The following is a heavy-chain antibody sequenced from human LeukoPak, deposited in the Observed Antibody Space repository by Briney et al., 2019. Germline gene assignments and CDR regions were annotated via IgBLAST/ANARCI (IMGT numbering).Heavy chain of an antibody. V-gene: IGHV3-7*01. D-gene: IGHD2-2*02. CDR1: GFTFSDYW. CDR3: ARFQDIVVVPAAVQAAAFDY. J-gene: IGHJ4*02. Sequence: PGGSLRLSCTASGFTFSDYWITWIRQAPGKGLEWVANIKHDGSEKYYVDSVKGRFSISRDNAWNSLFLQMNTLRVEDTAVYYCARFQDIVVVPAAVQAAAFDYWGQGTLVTVSS. CDR2: IKHDGSEK.